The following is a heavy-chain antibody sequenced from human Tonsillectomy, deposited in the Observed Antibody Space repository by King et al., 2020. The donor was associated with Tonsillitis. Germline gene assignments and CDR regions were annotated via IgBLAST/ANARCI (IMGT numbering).Heavy chain of an antibody. J-gene: IGHJ2*01. CDR2: ISYDGSNK. CDR3: ARVVVYSRSWYAGYFDL. CDR1: GFTFSSYA. D-gene: IGHD6-13*01. V-gene: IGHV3-30*04. Sequence: VQLVESGGGVVQPGGSLRLSCAASGFTFSSYAMHWVRQAPGKGLEWVAVISYDGSNKYYADSVKGRFTISRDNSKNTLYLQMNSLRAEDTAVYYCARVVVYSRSWYAGYFDLWGRGTLVTVSS.